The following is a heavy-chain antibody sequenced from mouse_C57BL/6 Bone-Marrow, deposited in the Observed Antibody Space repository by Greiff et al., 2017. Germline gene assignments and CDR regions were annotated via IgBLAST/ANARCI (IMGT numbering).Heavy chain of an antibody. J-gene: IGHJ3*01. CDR3: TSTIWFAY. D-gene: IGHD2-1*01. CDR2: IDPENGDT. V-gene: IGHV14-4*01. Sequence: VQLQQSGAELVRPGASVKLSCTASGFNIKDDYMHWVKQRPEQGLEWIGWIDPENGDTESASKFQGKATITADTSSNTAYLQLSSLTSEDTAVYYCTSTIWFAYWGQGTLVTVSA. CDR1: GFNIKDDY.